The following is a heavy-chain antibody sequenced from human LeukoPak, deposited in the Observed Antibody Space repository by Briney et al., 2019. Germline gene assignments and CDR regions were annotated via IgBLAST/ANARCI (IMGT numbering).Heavy chain of an antibody. CDR2: IYSGGST. CDR1: GFTVSSNY. D-gene: IGHD6-13*01. CDR3: ARDRGAAAGTDYFDY. Sequence: PGGSLRLSCAASGFTVSSNYMSWVRQAPGKGLEWVSVIYSGGSTYYADFVKGRFTISRDNSKNTLYLQMNSLRAEDTAVYYCARDRGAAAGTDYFDYWGQGTLVTVSS. V-gene: IGHV3-66*01. J-gene: IGHJ4*02.